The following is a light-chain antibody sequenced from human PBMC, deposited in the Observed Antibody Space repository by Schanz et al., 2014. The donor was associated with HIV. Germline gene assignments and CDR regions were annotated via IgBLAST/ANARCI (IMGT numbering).Light chain of an antibody. CDR2: GAS. CDR1: QSVSDN. CDR3: QQYRSHSPFT. V-gene: IGKV3-20*01. Sequence: DIVLTQSQGTLSLSPGERATLSCRASQSVSDNLAWYQQKPGQAPRHLIYGASSRATGIPDRFSGSGSGTDFTLTISRLEPDDSATCYCQQYRSHSPFTFGQGTRVEIK. J-gene: IGKJ2*01.